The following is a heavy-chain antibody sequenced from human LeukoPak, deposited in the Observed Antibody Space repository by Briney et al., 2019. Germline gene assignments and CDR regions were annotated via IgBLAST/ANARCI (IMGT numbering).Heavy chain of an antibody. CDR1: GGSISSYY. CDR3: ARRPYDSSGPYYFDY. Sequence: SETLSLTCTVSGGSISSYYCSWIRQPPGKGLEWIGEIYHSGSTNYNPSLKSRVTISVDKSKNQFSLKLSSVTAADTAVYYCARRPYDSSGPYYFDYWGQGTLVTISS. CDR2: IYHSGST. J-gene: IGHJ4*02. D-gene: IGHD3-22*01. V-gene: IGHV4-59*12.